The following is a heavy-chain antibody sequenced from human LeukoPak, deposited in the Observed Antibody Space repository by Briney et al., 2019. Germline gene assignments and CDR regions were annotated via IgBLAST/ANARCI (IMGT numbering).Heavy chain of an antibody. V-gene: IGHV3-30*04. CDR1: GFTFSSYA. Sequence: GGSLRLSCAASGFTFSSYAMHWVRQAPGKGLEWVAVISYDGSNKYYADSVKGRFTISRDNSKNTLYLQMDSLRAEDTAVYYCARDYLSEGYFDYWGQGTLVTVSS. J-gene: IGHJ4*02. CDR3: ARDYLSEGYFDY. CDR2: ISYDGSNK.